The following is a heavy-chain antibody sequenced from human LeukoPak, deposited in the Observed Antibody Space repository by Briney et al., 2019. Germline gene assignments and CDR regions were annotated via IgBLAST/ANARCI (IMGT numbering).Heavy chain of an antibody. CDR2: IYDSGST. V-gene: IGHV4-59*01. D-gene: IGHD5-12*01. J-gene: IGHJ6*02. CDR3: ARGGSGYDSFYYYGMDV. Sequence: SETLSLTCTASGGSISSYYWSWIRQPPGKGLEWIGYIYDSGSTNYNPSLKSRVTISVDTSKNQFSLKLSSVTAADTAVYYCARGGSGYDSFYYYGMDVWGQGTTVTVSS. CDR1: GGSISSYY.